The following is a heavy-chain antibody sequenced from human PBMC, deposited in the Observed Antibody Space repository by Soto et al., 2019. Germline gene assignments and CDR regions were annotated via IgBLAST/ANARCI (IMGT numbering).Heavy chain of an antibody. CDR2: IKSKTDGGTT. D-gene: IGHD6-6*01. CDR1: GFTFSNAW. Sequence: GGSLRLSCAASGFTFSNAWMSWVRQAPGKGLEWVGRIKSKTDGGTTDYAAPVKGRFTISRDDSKNTLYLQMNSLKTEDTAVYYCTTDPRSGDDNKASSSRSFPPNYYYYYYMDVWGKGTTVTVSS. V-gene: IGHV3-15*01. CDR3: TTDPRSGDDNKASSSRSFPPNYYYYYYMDV. J-gene: IGHJ6*03.